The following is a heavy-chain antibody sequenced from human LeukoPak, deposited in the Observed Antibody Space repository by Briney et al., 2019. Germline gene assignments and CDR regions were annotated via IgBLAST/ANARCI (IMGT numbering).Heavy chain of an antibody. Sequence: GASVKVSCKASGYTFTSYGISWVRQAPGQGLEWMGWISAYNGNTNYAQKLQGRVTMTTDTSTSTAYMELSSLRSEDTAVYYCATLRRTASGDYWGQGTLVTVSS. V-gene: IGHV1-18*01. J-gene: IGHJ4*02. CDR2: ISAYNGNT. CDR1: GYTFTSYG. D-gene: IGHD2-21*01. CDR3: ATLRRTASGDY.